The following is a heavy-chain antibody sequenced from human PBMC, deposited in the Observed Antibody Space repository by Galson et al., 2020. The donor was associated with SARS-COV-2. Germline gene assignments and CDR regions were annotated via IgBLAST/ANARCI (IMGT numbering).Heavy chain of an antibody. CDR1: GLNFSSYT. J-gene: IGHJ4*02. Sequence: GGSLRLSCAASGLNFSSYTMNWVRQAPVKGLELVAYIRRSSGTIYYADSVKGRFTISRDNAKNSLYLQLNSLRVEDTAVYYCARERLDYWGQGTLVTVSS. CDR3: ARERLDY. D-gene: IGHD1-1*01. V-gene: IGHV3-48*04. CDR2: IRRSSGTI.